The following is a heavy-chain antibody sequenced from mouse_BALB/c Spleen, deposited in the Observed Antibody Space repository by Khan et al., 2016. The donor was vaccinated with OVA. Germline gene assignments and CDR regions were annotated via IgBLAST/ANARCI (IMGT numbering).Heavy chain of an antibody. V-gene: IGHV5-6*01. CDR3: ARLAYYYDSEGFAY. CDR2: VSTGGHYY. J-gene: IGHJ3*01. D-gene: IGHD1-1*01. Sequence: EVELVESGGDVVKPGGSLKLSCAASGFTFSTYGMSWVRQTPDKRLEWVATVSTGGHYYYYPDTVKGRFTISRDNAKNTLYLQMSSLKSEDTAIFYCARLAYYYDSEGFAYWGQGTLVTVSA. CDR1: GFTFSTYG.